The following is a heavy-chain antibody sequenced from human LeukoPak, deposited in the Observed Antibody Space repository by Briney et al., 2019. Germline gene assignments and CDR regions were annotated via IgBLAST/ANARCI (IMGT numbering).Heavy chain of an antibody. J-gene: IGHJ3*02. D-gene: IGHD3-22*01. CDR2: ISYDGSKK. CDR3: VRGPRYYDDSGFHYGVFDI. V-gene: IGHV3-30*09. CDR1: GFTFNSYA. Sequence: PGGSLRLSCAASGFTFNSYAIHWVRQAPGKGLEWVAVISYDGSKKFYAHSVKGRFVISRDNSKNTLSLQMNSLTVDDTAVYYCVRGPRYYDDSGFHYGVFDIWGQGTVVTVSS.